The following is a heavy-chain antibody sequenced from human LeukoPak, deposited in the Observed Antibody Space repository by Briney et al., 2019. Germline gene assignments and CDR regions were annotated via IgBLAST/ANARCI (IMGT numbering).Heavy chain of an antibody. Sequence: GGSLRLSCAASGFTFSNYAMSWVRQAPGKGLEWVSAISGSGGSTYYADSVKGRFTISRDNSKNTLYLQMNSLRAEDTAVYYCAKDGVVGVVVPAAISFWGQGTMVTVSS. CDR1: GFTFSNYA. V-gene: IGHV3-23*01. J-gene: IGHJ3*01. CDR2: ISGSGGST. CDR3: AKDGVVGVVVPAAISF. D-gene: IGHD2-2*02.